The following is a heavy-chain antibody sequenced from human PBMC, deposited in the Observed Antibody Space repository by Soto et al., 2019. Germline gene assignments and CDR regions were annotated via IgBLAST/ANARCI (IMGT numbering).Heavy chain of an antibody. CDR3: ARDLVGDYGDY. V-gene: IGHV3-21*01. J-gene: IGHJ4*02. D-gene: IGHD4-17*01. Sequence: EVQLVESGGGLVKPGGSLRLSCAASGFTFSSYSMNWVRQAPVKGLEWVSSISSSSSYICYADSVKGRFTISRDNAKNSLYLQMNSLRAEDTAVYYCARDLVGDYGDYWGQGTLVTVSS. CDR1: GFTFSSYS. CDR2: ISSSSSYI.